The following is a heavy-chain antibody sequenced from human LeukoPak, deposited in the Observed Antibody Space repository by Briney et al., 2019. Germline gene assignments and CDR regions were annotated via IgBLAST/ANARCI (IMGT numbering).Heavy chain of an antibody. D-gene: IGHD2-2*01. CDR3: ARDQVVVVPARYYYMDV. V-gene: IGHV1-2*02. Sequence: PGASVKVSCKASGYTFTGYYMHWVRQAPGQGLEWMGWINPNSGGTNYARKFQGRVTMTRDTSISTAYMELSRLRSDDTAVYYCARDQVVVVPARYYYMDVWGKGTTVTVSS. J-gene: IGHJ6*03. CDR1: GYTFTGYY. CDR2: INPNSGGT.